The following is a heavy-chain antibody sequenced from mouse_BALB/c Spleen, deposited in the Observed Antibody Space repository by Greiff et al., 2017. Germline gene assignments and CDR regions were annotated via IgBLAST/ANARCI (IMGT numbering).Heavy chain of an antibody. V-gene: IGHV2-2*02. J-gene: IGHJ3*01. CDR2: IWSGGST. CDR3: ARYAWFAY. D-gene: IGHD2-10*02. CDR1: GFSLTSYG. Sequence: QVHVKQSGPGLVQPSQSLSITCTVSGFSLTSYGVHWVRQSPGKGLEWLGVIWSGGSTDYNAAFISRLSISKDKSKSQVFLKMNSLQANDTAIYYCARYAWFAYWGQGTLVTVSA.